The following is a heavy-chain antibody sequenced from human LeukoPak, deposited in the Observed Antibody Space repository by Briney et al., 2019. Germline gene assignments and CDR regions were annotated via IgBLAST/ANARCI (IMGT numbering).Heavy chain of an antibody. J-gene: IGHJ4*02. CDR3: AKGLYYYDSSGYSDY. D-gene: IGHD3-22*01. CDR1: GFTFSSYA. CDR2: ISGSGGST. V-gene: IGHV3-23*01. Sequence: GGSLRLSCAASGFTFSSYAMSWVRQAPGKGLEWVSAISGSGGSTYYADSVKGRFTISRDNSKNTLYLQMNSLRAEDTAVYYCAKGLYYYDSSGYSDYWGQGTQVTVSS.